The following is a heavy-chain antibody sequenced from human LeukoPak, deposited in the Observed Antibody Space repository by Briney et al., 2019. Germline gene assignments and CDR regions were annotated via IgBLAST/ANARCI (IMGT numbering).Heavy chain of an antibody. D-gene: IGHD1-7*01. J-gene: IGHJ5*02. CDR2: INPSGGST. CDR1: GYTFTSYY. V-gene: IGHV1-46*01. Sequence: ASVTVSCKASGYTFTSYYMHWVRQAPGQGLEWMGIINPSGGSTSYAQKFQGRVTMTRDTSTSTVYMELSSLRSEDTAVYYCARDWEELELRFDPWGQGTLVTVSS. CDR3: ARDWEELELRFDP.